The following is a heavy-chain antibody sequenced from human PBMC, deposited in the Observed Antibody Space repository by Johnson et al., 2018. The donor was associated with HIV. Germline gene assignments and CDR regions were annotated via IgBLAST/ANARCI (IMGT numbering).Heavy chain of an antibody. CDR3: ARGRPRWEPLRGGAFGL. D-gene: IGHD1-26*01. J-gene: IGHJ3*01. Sequence: QVQLVESGGGLVQPGESLRLSCAASGFTFSSYAIHWVRQAPGKGLEWVAVISYDGGNKYYADSVKGRFTISRDNSKNTLYLQMNSLRAEDTAVYYCARGRPRWEPLRGGAFGLWGQGTMVTVSS. CDR2: ISYDGGNK. V-gene: IGHV3-30*04. CDR1: GFTFSSYA.